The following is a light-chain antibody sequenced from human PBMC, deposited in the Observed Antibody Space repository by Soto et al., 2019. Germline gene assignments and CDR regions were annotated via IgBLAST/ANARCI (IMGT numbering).Light chain of an antibody. V-gene: IGKV2-30*01. CDR1: QSLLYSNGDTY. Sequence: DVVMTQSPLSLPVTLGQPASISCRSSQSLLYSNGDTYLNWFQQRPGQSPRRLIYKVSNRDSGVPDRFSGSGSGTDFTLKISRVEAEDVGVYYCMQNTHWPPTFGQGTNVEIK. CDR3: MQNTHWPPT. CDR2: KVS. J-gene: IGKJ1*01.